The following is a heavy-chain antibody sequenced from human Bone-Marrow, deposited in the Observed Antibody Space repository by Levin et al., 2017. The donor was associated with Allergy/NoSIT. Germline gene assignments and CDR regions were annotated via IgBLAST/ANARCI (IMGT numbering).Heavy chain of an antibody. V-gene: IGHV1-69*13. Sequence: ASVKVSCKASGGGFRSNSFAWVRQAPGHGLEWLGGIIPLFGTTNYAQTFQGRLTITADESTTTVFMDLASLSSDDTAVYFCARCPDLLTAVQATRFEYWGQGSLVIVSS. CDR3: ARCPDLLTAVQATRFEY. D-gene: IGHD5-24*01. J-gene: IGHJ4*02. CDR2: IIPLFGTT. CDR1: GGGFRSNS.